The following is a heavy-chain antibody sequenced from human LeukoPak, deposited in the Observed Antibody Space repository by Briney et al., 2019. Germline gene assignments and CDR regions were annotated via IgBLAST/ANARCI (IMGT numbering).Heavy chain of an antibody. CDR1: GYTFTGYY. Sequence: VKVSCKASGYTFTGYYMHWVRQAPGQGLEWMGRIIPILGIANYAQKFQGRVTITADKSTSTAYMELSSLRSEDTAVYYCARDEDGPFDYWGQGTLVTVSS. J-gene: IGHJ4*02. CDR3: ARDEDGPFDY. CDR2: IIPILGIA. V-gene: IGHV1-69*10.